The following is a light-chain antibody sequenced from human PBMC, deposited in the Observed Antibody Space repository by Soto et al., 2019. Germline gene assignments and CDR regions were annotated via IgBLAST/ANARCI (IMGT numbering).Light chain of an antibody. V-gene: IGLV3-21*04. CDR1: NIGGKS. Sequence: SYELTQAPSVSVAPGRTARITCGGNNIGGKSVHWYQQKPGQAPVLVIYYDSDRPSGIPERFSGSNSGNTATLTISRVEAGDEADYYCQVWDSRSDHYVFATGTKLTVL. CDR2: YDS. J-gene: IGLJ1*01. CDR3: QVWDSRSDHYV.